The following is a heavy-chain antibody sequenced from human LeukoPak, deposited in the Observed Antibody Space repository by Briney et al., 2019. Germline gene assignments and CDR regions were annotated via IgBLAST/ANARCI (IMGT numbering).Heavy chain of an antibody. CDR1: GFTFSSYG. J-gene: IGHJ4*02. Sequence: GRSLRRSCAASGFTFSSYGMHWVRQAPGKGLEWVAVISYDGSNKYYADSVKGRFTISRDNSKNTLYLQMNSLRAEDTAVYYCAKGRLSVVYEVDYWGQGTLVTVSS. V-gene: IGHV3-30*18. D-gene: IGHD2-8*02. CDR3: AKGRLSVVYEVDY. CDR2: ISYDGSNK.